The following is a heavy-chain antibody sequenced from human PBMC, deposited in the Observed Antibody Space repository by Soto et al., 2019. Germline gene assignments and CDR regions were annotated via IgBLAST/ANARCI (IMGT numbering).Heavy chain of an antibody. CDR3: GKGGGGGTGTTAFDY. D-gene: IGHD1-1*01. CDR1: GFTFSSYA. J-gene: IGHJ4*02. V-gene: IGHV3-23*01. Sequence: EVQLLESGGGLVQPGGSLRLSCAASGFTFSSYAMSWVRQAPGKGLEWVSAISGSGGSTYYADSVKGRFTISRDNSKNTLYLQKDSRTAEDTAVNLFGKGGGGGTGTTAFDYWGQGTLVTVSS. CDR2: ISGSGGST.